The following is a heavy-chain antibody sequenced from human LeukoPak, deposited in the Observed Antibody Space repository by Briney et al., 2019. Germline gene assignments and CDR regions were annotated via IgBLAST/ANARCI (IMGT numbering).Heavy chain of an antibody. J-gene: IGHJ4*02. D-gene: IGHD3-3*01. Sequence: GGSLRLSCAASRFALSTYWMSWVRQAPGKGLEWVAHIKQDGSQEYYVDSVKGRFTISRDSAKNSLYLQMNSLRAEDTAMYYCARGVPYDSWSGPHYSDYWGQGTLVTVSS. CDR3: ARGVPYDSWSGPHYSDY. V-gene: IGHV3-7*01. CDR1: RFALSTYW. CDR2: IKQDGSQE.